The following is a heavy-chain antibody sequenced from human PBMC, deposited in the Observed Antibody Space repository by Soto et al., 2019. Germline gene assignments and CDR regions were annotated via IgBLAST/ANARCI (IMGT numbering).Heavy chain of an antibody. D-gene: IGHD6-13*01. CDR3: ARGRGAAAGYGSGMDV. CDR1: GGSFSGYY. V-gene: IGHV4-34*01. J-gene: IGHJ6*02. CDR2: INHSGST. Sequence: QVQLQQWGAGLLKPSETLSLTCAVYGGSFSGYYWSWIRQPPGKGLEWIGEINHSGSTNYNPSLKSRVTISVDTSKTQFSLKLSSVTAADAAVYYCARGRGAAAGYGSGMDVWGQGTTVTVSS.